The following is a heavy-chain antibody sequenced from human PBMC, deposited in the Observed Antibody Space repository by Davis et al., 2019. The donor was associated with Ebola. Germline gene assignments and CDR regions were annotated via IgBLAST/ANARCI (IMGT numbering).Heavy chain of an antibody. CDR1: GFTFSSYW. Sequence: GESLKISCAASGFTFSSYWMTWVRQAPGKGLEWVANIKHDGSERYYVDSVKGRFTISRDNARNSLYLQMNSLRAEDTAVYYCASGYYYDSSGYYHYWGQGTLVTVSS. J-gene: IGHJ4*02. D-gene: IGHD3-22*01. CDR3: ASGYYYDSSGYYHY. CDR2: IKHDGSER. V-gene: IGHV3-7*01.